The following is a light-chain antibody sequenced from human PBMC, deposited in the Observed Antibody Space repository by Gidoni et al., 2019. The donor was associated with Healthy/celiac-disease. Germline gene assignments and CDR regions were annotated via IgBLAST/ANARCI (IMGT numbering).Light chain of an antibody. V-gene: IGKV1-39*01. Sequence: DIQMTKSTSYLSASVGDRVNITCRASKIISSYLNLYQQKPGKDPKLLIYAASILQSGVPSSFSCIGSGTDFTLTIISLQPEYFATYYCQQSYSTLRSSFGQVTKLEIK. CDR3: QQSYSTLRSS. CDR2: AAS. J-gene: IGKJ2*04. CDR1: KIISSY.